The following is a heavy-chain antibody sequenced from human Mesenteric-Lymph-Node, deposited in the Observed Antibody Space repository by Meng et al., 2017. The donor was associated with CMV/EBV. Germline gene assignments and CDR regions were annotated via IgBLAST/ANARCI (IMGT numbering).Heavy chain of an antibody. CDR2: IYYSGST. Sequence: SETLSLTCTVSGGSISSYYWSWIRQPPGKGLEWIGYIYYSGSTNYNPSLKSRVTISVDTSKNQFSLKLSSVTAADTAVYYCARAPNGDYVDYWGQGTVVTVSS. V-gene: IGHV4-59*01. J-gene: IGHJ4*02. CDR3: ARAPNGDYVDY. D-gene: IGHD4-17*01. CDR1: GGSISSYY.